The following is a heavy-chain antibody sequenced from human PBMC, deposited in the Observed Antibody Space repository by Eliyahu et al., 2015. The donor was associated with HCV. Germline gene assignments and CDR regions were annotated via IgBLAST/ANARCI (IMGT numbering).Heavy chain of an antibody. J-gene: IGHJ4*02. V-gene: IGHV3-9*01. CDR1: GXXFDDYA. CDR3: AKGLDYGGNSGYIDY. Sequence: EVQLVESGGGLVQPXRSLRLSCXAXGXXFDDYAMHWVRQAPGKGLEWVSGISXNSGSIGYADSVKGRFTISRDNAKNSLYLQMNSLRAEDTALYYCAKGLDYGGNSGYIDYWGQGTLVTVSS. D-gene: IGHD4-23*01. CDR2: ISXNSGSI.